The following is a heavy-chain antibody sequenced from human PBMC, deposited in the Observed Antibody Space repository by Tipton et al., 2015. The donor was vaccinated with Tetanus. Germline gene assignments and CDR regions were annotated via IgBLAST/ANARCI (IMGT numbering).Heavy chain of an antibody. J-gene: IGHJ4*02. CDR3: ARGSLRTGFLEWHFDS. CDR1: GYAFKSYD. Sequence: QVQLMQSGAEVKKPGASVKVYCKASGYAFKSYDLNWVRQATGQGLEWLGYMNPNTGHAGYAQKFQGRVTMARDASIDTVYMQLSRLRSDDTAVYYCARGSLRTGFLEWHFDSWGQGTLVPVSS. V-gene: IGHV1-8*01. CDR2: MNPNTGHA. D-gene: IGHD3-3*01.